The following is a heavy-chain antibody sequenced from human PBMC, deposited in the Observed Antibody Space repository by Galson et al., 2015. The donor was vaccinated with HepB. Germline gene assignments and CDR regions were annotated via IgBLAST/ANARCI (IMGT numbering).Heavy chain of an antibody. J-gene: IGHJ4*02. CDR1: GFTFSSYS. CDR3: ARDHTPRFDIVVVPAAIELGY. CDR2: ISSSSSYI. Sequence: SLRLSCAASGFTFSSYSMNWVRQAPGKGLEWVSSISSSSSYIYYADSVKGRFTISRDNAKNSLYLQMNSLRAEDTAVYYCARDHTPRFDIVVVPAAIELGYWGQGTLVTVSS. V-gene: IGHV3-21*01. D-gene: IGHD2-2*01.